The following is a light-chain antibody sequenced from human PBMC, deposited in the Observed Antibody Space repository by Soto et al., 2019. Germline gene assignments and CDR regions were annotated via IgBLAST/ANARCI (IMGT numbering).Light chain of an antibody. V-gene: IGKV1-9*01. Sequence: IKLNQSPSFLSATVGDRVTFTCRASQGISSSFSWYQHRPGKAPELLIYAASTLQSGVPSRFSGSGSGTEFTLTISSLQPEDFATYYCQQLKSYPRTFGQGTMVDVK. J-gene: IGKJ1*01. CDR1: QGISSS. CDR3: QQLKSYPRT. CDR2: AAS.